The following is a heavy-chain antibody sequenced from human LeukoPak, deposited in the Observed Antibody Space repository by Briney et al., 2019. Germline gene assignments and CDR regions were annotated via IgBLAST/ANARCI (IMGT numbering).Heavy chain of an antibody. CDR1: GFTFSSYA. V-gene: IGHV3-23*01. Sequence: GGSLRLSCAASGFTFSSYAMSWVRQAPGKGLEWVSAISGSGGSTYYADSVKGRFTISRDNSKNTLYLQMNSLKASDTAMYYCARLPEYCSSTSCYISYYYYYGMDVWGQGTTVTVSS. CDR2: ISGSGGST. D-gene: IGHD2-2*02. CDR3: ARLPEYCSSTSCYISYYYYYGMDV. J-gene: IGHJ6*02.